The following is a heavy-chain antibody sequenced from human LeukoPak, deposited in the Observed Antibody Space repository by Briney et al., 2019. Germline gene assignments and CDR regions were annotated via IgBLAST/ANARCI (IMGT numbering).Heavy chain of an antibody. CDR1: GGSISSYY. Sequence: PSETLSLTCTVSGGSISSYYWSWIRQPPGKGLEWIGSIYYSGSTNYNPSLKSRVSISVDTSKNHFSLKLSSVTAADTAVYYCARGEAIAAAGIKYLGRYYYYFYMDVWGKGTTVTISS. V-gene: IGHV4-59*01. J-gene: IGHJ6*03. D-gene: IGHD6-13*01. CDR3: ARGEAIAAAGIKYLGRYYYYFYMDV. CDR2: IYYSGST.